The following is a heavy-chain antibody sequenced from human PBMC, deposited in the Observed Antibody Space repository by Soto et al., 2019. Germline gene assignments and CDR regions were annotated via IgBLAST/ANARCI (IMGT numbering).Heavy chain of an antibody. J-gene: IGHJ5*02. CDR1: GGSISSGGYY. D-gene: IGHD3-10*01. V-gene: IGHV4-31*03. Sequence: QVQLQESGPGLVKPSQTLSLTCTVSGGSISSGGYYWSWIRQHPGKGLEWIGYIYYSGSTYYNPALKARVTVSVDTSKNRVSLKLSSVTAADTAVYYCARDAYYYGSGSRWFDPWGQGTLVTVSS. CDR2: IYYSGST. CDR3: ARDAYYYGSGSRWFDP.